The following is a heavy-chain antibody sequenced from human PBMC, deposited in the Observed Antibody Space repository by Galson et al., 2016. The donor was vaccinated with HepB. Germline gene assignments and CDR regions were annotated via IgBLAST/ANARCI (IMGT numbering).Heavy chain of an antibody. CDR2: IRGSGGGI. V-gene: IGHV3-23*01. Sequence: SLRLSCAGSGFSFSTYAMSWVRQAPGKGLEWVSGIRGSGGGIDYADSVKGRFTISRDNSKNTLYLQMNSLRVEDTAVYYCAKDYVGGSYLLTQFDYWGQGTLVTVSS. CDR1: GFSFSTYA. CDR3: AKDYVGGSYLLTQFDY. J-gene: IGHJ4*02. D-gene: IGHD3-16*02.